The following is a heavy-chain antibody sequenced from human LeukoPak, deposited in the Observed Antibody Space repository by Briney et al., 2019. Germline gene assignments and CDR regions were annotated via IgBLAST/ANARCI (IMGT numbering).Heavy chain of an antibody. D-gene: IGHD1-26*01. CDR3: AKDQAWEPRLGGPNWFDP. CDR2: ISGSGGTT. J-gene: IGHJ5*02. CDR1: RFTYSSYA. V-gene: IGHV3-23*01. Sequence: GGSLRLSCAASRFTYSSYAMSWVRQAPGKGLEWVSAISGSGGTTYYADSVKGRFTVSRDNSKNTLYLQMNSLRVEDTAVYFCAKDQAWEPRLGGPNWFDPWGQGDQVTVSS.